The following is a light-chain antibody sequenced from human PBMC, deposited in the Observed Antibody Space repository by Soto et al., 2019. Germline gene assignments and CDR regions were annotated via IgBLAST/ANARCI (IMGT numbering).Light chain of an antibody. CDR2: GAS. Sequence: EMVLRQSPGTLSLSPGEGATLSCRASQSVSGGYLAWYQHKRGQAPRLVIYGASKRAAGIPDRFSGTGSDTDFTLIISRLEPDDFAVYYCQHYGTSGVTFGGGTRVEIK. CDR1: QSVSGGY. CDR3: QHYGTSGVT. V-gene: IGKV3-20*01. J-gene: IGKJ4*01.